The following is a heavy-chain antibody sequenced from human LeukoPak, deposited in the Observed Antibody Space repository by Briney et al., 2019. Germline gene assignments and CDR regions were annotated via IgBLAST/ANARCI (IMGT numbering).Heavy chain of an antibody. Sequence: GGSLRLSCAASGFTLRSSAMSWVRQAPGKGLEWVSAISGDGGTISYAASVRGRFTISRDNAKNTLFPQMSSLRAGDTALYYCAKELYGNPSGYWGQGTRVTVSS. D-gene: IGHD2-8*01. CDR1: GFTLRSSA. V-gene: IGHV3-23*01. CDR2: ISGDGGTI. J-gene: IGHJ4*02. CDR3: AKELYGNPSGY.